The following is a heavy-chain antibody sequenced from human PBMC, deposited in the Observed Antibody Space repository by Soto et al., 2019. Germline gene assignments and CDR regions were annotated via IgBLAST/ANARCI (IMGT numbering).Heavy chain of an antibody. CDR1: GFTLNMYS. V-gene: IGHV3-21*01. D-gene: IGHD2-21*01. CDR2: TFNFSPIL. Sequence: EVQLVESGGGLVKPGGSLRLSCAASGFTLNMYSINWVRQAPGKGLEWVSFTFNFSPILYYADSVKGRFTISWDITKRSLYLQMNSLRAEDTAVYYCAREEGYCDGGRCFRSAFDVWGQGTVVTVSS. CDR3: AREEGYCDGGRCFRSAFDV. J-gene: IGHJ3*01.